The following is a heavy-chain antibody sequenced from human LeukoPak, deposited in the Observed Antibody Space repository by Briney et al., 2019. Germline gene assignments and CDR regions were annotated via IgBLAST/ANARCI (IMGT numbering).Heavy chain of an antibody. D-gene: IGHD2-2*03. J-gene: IGHJ3*01. CDR3: ASGDCGSTSCYPI. CDR1: GYTSTTYW. Sequence: GESLKISCKGSGYTSTTYWIGWVRQMPGKGLEWMGIVYPGDSDIRHSPSFQGQVTISVDKSITTAYLQWSSLKASDTAMYYCASGDCGSTSCYPIWGQGTMVTVSS. V-gene: IGHV5-51*01. CDR2: VYPGDSDI.